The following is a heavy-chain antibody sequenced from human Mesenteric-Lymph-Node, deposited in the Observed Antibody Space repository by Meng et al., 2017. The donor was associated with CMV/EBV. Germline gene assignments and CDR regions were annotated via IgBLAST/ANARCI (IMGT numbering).Heavy chain of an antibody. CDR1: GGSISVSGYY. CDR3: ARLTLGFCSSPTCYNFCFDL. J-gene: IGHJ4*02. V-gene: IGHV4-39*01. CDR2: IYYDGAT. Sequence: SETLSLTCTVSGGSISVSGYYWGWFRQPPGKGLEWVGNIYYDGATYYNPSLQSRVSISRDASQNQFSLKVASVTAADTAVFYCARLTLGFCSSPTCYNFCFDLWGQGTLVTVS. D-gene: IGHD2-2*01.